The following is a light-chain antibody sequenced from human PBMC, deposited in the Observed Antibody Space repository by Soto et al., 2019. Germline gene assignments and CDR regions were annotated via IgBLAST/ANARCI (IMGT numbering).Light chain of an antibody. J-gene: IGKJ1*01. CDR3: QQGNNWPWT. CDR1: QSVSSY. CDR2: DGS. V-gene: IGKV3-11*01. Sequence: EIVLTQSPANLSLSPGERATLSCRASQSVSSYLAWYQQKPGQAPRLLIYDGSNRATGIPARFSGSGSGTDFTLTISSLETEDFAVYYCQQGNNWPWTFGQGTKVEIK.